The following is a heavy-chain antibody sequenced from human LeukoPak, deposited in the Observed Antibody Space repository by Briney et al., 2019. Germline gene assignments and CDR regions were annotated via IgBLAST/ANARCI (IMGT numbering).Heavy chain of an antibody. Sequence: GGSLRLSCAASGFTFSNYWMTWVRQAPGKGLEWVANIKHDGSEKLYVDSVKGRFTISRDNAKNSLYLQMNSLRAEDTAVYYCSRGVSPVSGKDAFDIWGQGTMVTVSS. V-gene: IGHV3-7*01. CDR3: SRGVSPVSGKDAFDI. J-gene: IGHJ3*02. CDR2: IKHDGSEK. CDR1: GFTFSNYW.